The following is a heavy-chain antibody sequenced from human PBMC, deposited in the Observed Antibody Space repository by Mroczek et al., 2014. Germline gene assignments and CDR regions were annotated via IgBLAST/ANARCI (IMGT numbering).Heavy chain of an antibody. CDR1: GFTFSSYA. Sequence: LVEVSGEAWSSLGRSLRLSCAASGFTFSSYAMHWVRQAPGKGLEWVAVISYDGSNKYYADSVKGRFTISRDNSKNTLYLQMNSLRAEDTAVYYCARGQDLWDWYFDLWGRGTLVTVSS. V-gene: IGHV3-30-3*01. D-gene: IGHD3-3*01. CDR2: ISYDGSNK. CDR3: ARGQDLWDWYFDL. J-gene: IGHJ2*01.